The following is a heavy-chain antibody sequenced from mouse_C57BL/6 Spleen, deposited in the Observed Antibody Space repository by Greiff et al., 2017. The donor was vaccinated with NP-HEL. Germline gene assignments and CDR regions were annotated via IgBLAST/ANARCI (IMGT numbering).Heavy chain of an antibody. CDR3: AQVLNGDYRLAY. V-gene: IGHV5-17*01. Sequence: EVKLVESGGGLVKPGGSLKLSCAASGFTFSDYGMHWVRQAPEKGLEWVAYISSGSSTIYYADTVKGRFTISRDNAKNTLFLQMTSLRSEATAMFYGAQVLNGDYRLAYWGQGTRVTVSA. CDR1: GFTFSDYG. J-gene: IGHJ3*01. D-gene: IGHD4-1*01. CDR2: ISSGSSTI.